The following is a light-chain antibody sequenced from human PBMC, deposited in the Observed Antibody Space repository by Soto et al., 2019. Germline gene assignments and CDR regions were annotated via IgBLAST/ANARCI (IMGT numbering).Light chain of an antibody. CDR1: SGHNNYA. CDR2: VNSDGSH. CDR3: QTWGTGIAL. J-gene: IGLJ2*01. V-gene: IGLV4-69*01. Sequence: QAVLTQSPSASASLGASVKLTCTLTSGHNNYAIAWHQQQPEKGPRYLMKVNSDGSHSKGDGIPDRFSGSSSGAERYLTISGLQSEDEADYYCQTWGTGIALFGGGTKVTVL.